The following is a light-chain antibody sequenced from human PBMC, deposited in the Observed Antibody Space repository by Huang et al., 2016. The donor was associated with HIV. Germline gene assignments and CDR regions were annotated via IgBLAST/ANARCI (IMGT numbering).Light chain of an antibody. Sequence: EMVMTQSPATLSVSPGERATVTCRASQSINSNFAWYQQKPGQAPRLLIYGAATRATGIPARFRGSGSGTEFTLTISSLQSEDFAFYYCQHYNNWPPLVTFGGGTKVEIK. V-gene: IGKV3-15*01. J-gene: IGKJ4*01. CDR3: QHYNNWPPLVT. CDR1: QSINSN. CDR2: GAA.